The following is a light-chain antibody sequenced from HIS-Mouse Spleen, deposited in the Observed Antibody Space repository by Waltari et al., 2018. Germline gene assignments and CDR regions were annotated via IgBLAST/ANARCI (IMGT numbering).Light chain of an antibody. Sequence: SYELTQPPSVSVSPGQTASITCPGDKLGDKYACWYQQKPGQSPVLVIYQDSKRPSGIPERFSGSNSGNTATLTISGTQAMDEADYYRQAWDSSTAQVFGGGTKLTVL. J-gene: IGLJ2*01. CDR3: QAWDSSTAQV. V-gene: IGLV3-1*01. CDR2: QDS. CDR1: KLGDKY.